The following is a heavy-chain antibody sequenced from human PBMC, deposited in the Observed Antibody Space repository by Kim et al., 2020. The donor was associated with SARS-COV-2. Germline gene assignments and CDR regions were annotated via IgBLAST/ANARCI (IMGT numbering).Heavy chain of an antibody. CDR2: ISSSSSYI. D-gene: IGHD3-10*01. V-gene: IGHV3-21*01. J-gene: IGHJ4*02. CDR1: GFTFSSYS. CDR3: AAEPAMVRGARYFDY. Sequence: GGSLRLSCAASGFTFSSYSMNWVRQAPGKGLEWVSSISSSSSYIYYADSVKGRFTISRDNAKNSLYLQMNSLRAEDTAVYYCAAEPAMVRGARYFDYWGQGTLVTVSS.